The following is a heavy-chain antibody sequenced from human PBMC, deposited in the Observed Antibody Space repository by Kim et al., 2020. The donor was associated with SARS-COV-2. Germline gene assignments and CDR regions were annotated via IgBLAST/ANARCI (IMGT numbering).Heavy chain of an antibody. V-gene: IGHV2-70*11. CDR1: GFSLSTSGMC. J-gene: IGHJ6*02. D-gene: IGHD2-8*01. Sequence: SGPTLVNPTQTLTLTCTFSGFSLSTSGMCVSWIRQPPGKALEWLARIDWDDDKYYSTSLKTRLTISKDTSKNQVVLTMTNMDPVDTATYYCARIRWEADTNYYYGMDVWGQGTTVTVSS. CDR3: ARIRWEADTNYYYGMDV. CDR2: IDWDDDK.